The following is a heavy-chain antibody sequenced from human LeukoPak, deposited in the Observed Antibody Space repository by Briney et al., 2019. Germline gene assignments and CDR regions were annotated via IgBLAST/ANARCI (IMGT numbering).Heavy chain of an antibody. Sequence: SETLSLTCAVYGGSFTDYYWSWIRHLPGKGLEWIGEIHHRAGANYNPSLWGRVTISADTSKNQFSLHLTSETAADTATFYCARGPVRDDGLTGISYYFGLDVWGHGTTVTVFS. CDR3: ARGPVRDDGLTGISYYFGLDV. V-gene: IGHV4-34*01. J-gene: IGHJ6*02. CDR2: IHHRAGA. CDR1: GGSFTDYY. D-gene: IGHD2-21*02.